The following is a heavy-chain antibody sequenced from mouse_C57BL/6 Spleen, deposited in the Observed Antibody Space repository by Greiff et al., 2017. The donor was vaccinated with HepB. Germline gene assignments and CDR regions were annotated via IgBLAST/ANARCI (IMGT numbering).Heavy chain of an antibody. CDR3: ARGGNPAWFAY. CDR2: IYPGDGDT. J-gene: IGHJ3*01. Sequence: VKVVESGAELVKPGASVKISCKASGYAFSSYWMNWVKQRPGKGLEWIGQIYPGDGDTNYNGKFKGKATLTADKSSSTAYMQLSSLTSEDSAVYFCARGGNPAWFAYWGQGTLVTVSA. CDR1: GYAFSSYW. V-gene: IGHV1-80*01.